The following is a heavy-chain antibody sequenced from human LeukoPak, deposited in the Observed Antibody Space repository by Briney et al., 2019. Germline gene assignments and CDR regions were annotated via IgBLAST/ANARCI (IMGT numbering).Heavy chain of an antibody. D-gene: IGHD4-17*01. CDR2: INHSGST. CDR1: GGSLSGYY. J-gene: IGHJ4*02. V-gene: IGHV4-34*01. Sequence: SSETLSPTCAVYGGSLSGYYWSWIRQPPGKGLEWIGEINHSGSTNYNPSLKSRVTISVDTSKNQFSLKLSSVTAADTAVYYCASYYGDYSYWGQGTLVTVSS. CDR3: ASYYGDYSY.